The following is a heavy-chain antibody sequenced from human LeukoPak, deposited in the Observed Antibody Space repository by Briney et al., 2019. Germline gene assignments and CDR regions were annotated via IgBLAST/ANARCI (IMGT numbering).Heavy chain of an antibody. Sequence: PSETLSLTCAVYGVSFSGYYWSWIRQPPGKGLEWIGEINHSGSTNYNPSLKSRVTISVDTSKNQFSLKLSSVTAADTAVYYCARVLRAAAGTLDVWGKGTTVTVSS. J-gene: IGHJ6*04. CDR3: ARVLRAAAGTLDV. CDR2: INHSGST. CDR1: GVSFSGYY. V-gene: IGHV4-34*01. D-gene: IGHD6-13*01.